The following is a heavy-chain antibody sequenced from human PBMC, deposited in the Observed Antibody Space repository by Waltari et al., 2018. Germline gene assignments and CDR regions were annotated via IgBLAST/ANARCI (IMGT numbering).Heavy chain of an antibody. Sequence: EVQLVESGGGLVQPGGSLRLSCAASGFTFSSYWLSWVRQAPGKVLEWVANIKQDGSENYYVDSVKGRFTIARDNAKNSLYLQMNSLRAEDTAVYYCARVQVAYFDYWGQGTLVTVSS. J-gene: IGHJ4*02. CDR3: ARVQVAYFDY. CDR1: GFTFSSYW. D-gene: IGHD5-12*01. V-gene: IGHV3-7*04. CDR2: IKQDGSEN.